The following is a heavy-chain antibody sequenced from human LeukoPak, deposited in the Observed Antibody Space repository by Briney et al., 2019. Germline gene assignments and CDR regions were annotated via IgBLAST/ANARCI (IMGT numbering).Heavy chain of an antibody. Sequence: WGSLILSCAASGFTFSNSWMTWVRQAPGKGLEWVATIKPDGSEGSYVDSVKGRFTISRDNAKNSLFLQIISLRAEDTAVYYCARDRGYKSFDYWGQGALVTVSS. CDR3: ARDRGYKSFDY. V-gene: IGHV3-7*04. CDR1: GFTFSNSW. D-gene: IGHD3-10*01. CDR2: IKPDGSEG. J-gene: IGHJ4*02.